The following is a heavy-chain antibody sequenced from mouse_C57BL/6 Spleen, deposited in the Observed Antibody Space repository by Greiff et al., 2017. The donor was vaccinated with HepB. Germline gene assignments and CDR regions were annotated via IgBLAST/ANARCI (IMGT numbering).Heavy chain of an antibody. V-gene: IGHV1-76*01. D-gene: IGHD2-4*01. CDR2: IYPGSGNT. CDR1: GYTFTDYY. J-gene: IGHJ4*01. Sequence: VKLMESGAELVRPGASVKLSCKASGYTFTDYYINWVKQRPGQGLEWIARIYPGSGNTYYNEKFKGKATLTAEKSSSTAYMQLSSLTSEDSAVYFCARGGLRRDAMDYWGQGTSVTVSS. CDR3: ARGGLRRDAMDY.